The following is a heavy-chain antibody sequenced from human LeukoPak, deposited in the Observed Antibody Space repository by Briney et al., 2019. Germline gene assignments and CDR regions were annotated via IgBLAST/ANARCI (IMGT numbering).Heavy chain of an antibody. CDR1: GFTFGSYG. CDR2: ISYDGSNK. J-gene: IGHJ6*02. D-gene: IGHD3-22*01. CDR3: AKDRYYYDSSGYYYYYYGMDV. Sequence: GGSLRLSCAASGFTFGSYGMHWDRQAPGKGLEWVAVISYDGSNKYYADSVKGRFTISRDNSKNTLYLQMNSLRAEDTAVYYCAKDRYYYDSSGYYYYYYGMDVWGQGTTVTVSS. V-gene: IGHV3-30*18.